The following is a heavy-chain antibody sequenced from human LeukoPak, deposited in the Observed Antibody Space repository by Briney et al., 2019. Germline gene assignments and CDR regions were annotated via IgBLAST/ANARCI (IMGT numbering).Heavy chain of an antibody. CDR1: GYRFTSYW. V-gene: IGHV5-51*01. CDR3: ARHISDCGGDCPFDY. CDR2: TYPGDSDT. Sequence: GESLKISCKGSGYRFTSYWIGWVRQMPGKGLDWMGMTYPGDSDTRYSPSFEGQVTVSADKSIATAYLQWSGLKASDTAMYYCARHISDCGGDCPFDYWGQGTLVTVSS. D-gene: IGHD2-21*02. J-gene: IGHJ4*02.